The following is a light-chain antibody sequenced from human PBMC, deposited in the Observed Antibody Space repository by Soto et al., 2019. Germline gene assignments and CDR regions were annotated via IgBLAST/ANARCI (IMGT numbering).Light chain of an antibody. V-gene: IGLV3-21*04. CDR2: YDN. Sequence: SSELTQPPSVSVAPGKTASITCGGNNIGSKSVHWYQQKPGQAPVLVIYYDNDRPSGIPERFSGSNSGNTATLTISRVEAGDEADYFCQVWDSSSDHPLFGGGTKVTVL. CDR1: NIGSKS. J-gene: IGLJ2*01. CDR3: QVWDSSSDHPL.